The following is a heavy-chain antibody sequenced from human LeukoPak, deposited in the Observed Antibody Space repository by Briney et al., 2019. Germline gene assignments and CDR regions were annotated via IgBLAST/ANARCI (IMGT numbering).Heavy chain of an antibody. CDR3: ATASGGNRGLFDY. Sequence: SETLSLTCTVSGGSISTYYWSWIRQPPGKGLEWIGYIDYSGSTNYNPSLKSRVTISVDTSKNQFSLKLSSVTAADTAVYYCATASGGNRGLFDYWGQGTLVTVSS. V-gene: IGHV4-59*08. CDR2: IDYSGST. D-gene: IGHD3-10*01. J-gene: IGHJ4*02. CDR1: GGSISTYY.